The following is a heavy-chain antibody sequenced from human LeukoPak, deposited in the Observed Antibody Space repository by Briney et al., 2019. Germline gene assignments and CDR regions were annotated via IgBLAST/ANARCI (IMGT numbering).Heavy chain of an antibody. D-gene: IGHD1-1*01. V-gene: IGHV4-31*03. Sequence: SETLSLTCTVSGGSISSGGYYWSWIRQHPGKGLEWIGYIYYSGSTYYNPSLKSRVTISVDTSKNQFSLKLSFVTAADTAVYYCARLNVQTYYFDYWGQGTLVTVSP. CDR3: ARLNVQTYYFDY. J-gene: IGHJ4*02. CDR2: IYYSGST. CDR1: GGSISSGGYY.